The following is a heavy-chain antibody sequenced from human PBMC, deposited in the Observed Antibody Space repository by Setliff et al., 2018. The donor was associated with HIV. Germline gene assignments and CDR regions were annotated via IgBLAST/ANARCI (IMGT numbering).Heavy chain of an antibody. Sequence: ASVKVSCKASGGTFSTYAISWVRQAPGQGLEWMGGIIPIFGTANYAQKFQGRVTITTDESTSTAYMELSSLRSEDTAVYYCARESGGVVIKGAYYYYMDVWGKGTTVTVSS. CDR1: GGTFSTYA. J-gene: IGHJ6*03. CDR3: ARESGGVVIKGAYYYYMDV. V-gene: IGHV1-69*05. D-gene: IGHD3-3*01. CDR2: IIPIFGTA.